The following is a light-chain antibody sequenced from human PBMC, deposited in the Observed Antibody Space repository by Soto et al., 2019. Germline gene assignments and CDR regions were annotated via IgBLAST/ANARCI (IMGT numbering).Light chain of an antibody. Sequence: DMVMTQSPATLSVSPGERATLSCRASQSVSSNLAWYEQKPGQAPRLLIYGASTRATGIPARFSGSGSGTDFTLTISRLEPEDFAVYYCQQYRSSPITFGQGTRLEIK. J-gene: IGKJ5*01. V-gene: IGKV3-15*01. CDR1: QSVSSN. CDR2: GAS. CDR3: QQYRSSPIT.